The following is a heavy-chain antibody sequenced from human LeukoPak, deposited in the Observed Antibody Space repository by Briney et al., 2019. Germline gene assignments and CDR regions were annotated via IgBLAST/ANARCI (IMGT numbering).Heavy chain of an antibody. CDR2: ISSSSTI. V-gene: IGHV3-48*02. Sequence: PGGSLRLSCAASGFTFSSYSMNWVRQAPGKGLEWVSYISSSSTIYYADSVKGRFTISRDNAKNSLYLQMNSLRDEDTAVYYCARDLGVITYFDYWGQGTLVTVSS. J-gene: IGHJ4*02. CDR1: GFTFSSYS. CDR3: ARDLGVITYFDY. D-gene: IGHD3-10*01.